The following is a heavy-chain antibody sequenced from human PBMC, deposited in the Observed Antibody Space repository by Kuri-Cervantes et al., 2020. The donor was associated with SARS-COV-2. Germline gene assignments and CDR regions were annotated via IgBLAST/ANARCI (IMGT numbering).Heavy chain of an antibody. CDR3: ARVRNDYYYYYYMDV. CDR1: GFTFSSYW. V-gene: IGHV3-7*01. J-gene: IGHJ6*03. Sequence: GESLKISCAASGFTFSSYWMSWVRQAPGKGLEWVANIKQDGSEKYYVDSVKGRFTISRDNAKNSLYLQMNSLRAKDTAVYYCARVRNDYYYYYYMDVWGKGTTVTVSS. CDR2: IKQDGSEK.